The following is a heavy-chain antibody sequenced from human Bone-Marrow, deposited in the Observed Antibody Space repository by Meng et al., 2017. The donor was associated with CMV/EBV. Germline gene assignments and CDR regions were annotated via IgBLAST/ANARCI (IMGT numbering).Heavy chain of an antibody. J-gene: IGHJ4*02. Sequence: GESLKISCAASGFTFSRHWMSWVRQAPGKGLEWVANIKQDGSETYYVDSVKGRFTISRDNAKNSLYLQMNSLRAEDTAVYYCVRLNIVTPFDYWGQGTLVTVSS. V-gene: IGHV3-7*01. CDR2: IKQDGSET. D-gene: IGHD2-21*01. CDR1: GFTFSRHW. CDR3: VRLNIVTPFDY.